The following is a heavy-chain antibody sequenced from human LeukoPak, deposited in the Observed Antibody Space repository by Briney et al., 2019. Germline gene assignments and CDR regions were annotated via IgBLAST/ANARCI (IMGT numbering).Heavy chain of an antibody. J-gene: IGHJ4*02. Sequence: SGPTLVNPTQTLTLTCTFSGFSLSTSGVGVGWIRQPPGKALEWLALIYWDDDKRYSPSLKSRLTITKDTSKNQVVLTMTNMDPVGTATYYCAHRSSGGSFTGYFDYWGQGTLVTVSS. D-gene: IGHD1-26*01. V-gene: IGHV2-5*02. CDR2: IYWDDDK. CDR1: GFSLSTSGVG. CDR3: AHRSSGGSFTGYFDY.